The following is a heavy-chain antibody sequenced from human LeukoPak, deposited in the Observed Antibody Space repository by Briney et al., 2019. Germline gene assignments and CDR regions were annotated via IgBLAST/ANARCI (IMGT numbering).Heavy chain of an antibody. V-gene: IGHV1-69*13. CDR1: GCTFSSYA. CDR2: IIPIFGTA. D-gene: IGHD3-22*01. Sequence: SVKVSCKASGCTFSSYAISWVRQAPGQGLEWMGGIIPIFGTANYAQKFQGRVTITADESTSTAYMELSSLRSEDTAVYYCASPDTYYYDSSGYTFDYWGQGTLVTVSS. CDR3: ASPDTYYYDSSGYTFDY. J-gene: IGHJ4*02.